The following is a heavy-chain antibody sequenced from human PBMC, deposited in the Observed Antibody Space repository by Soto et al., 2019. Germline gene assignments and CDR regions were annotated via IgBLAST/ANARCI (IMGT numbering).Heavy chain of an antibody. J-gene: IGHJ6*02. CDR1: GYTFTSYY. CDR2: INPSGGST. Sequence: ASVKVSCKASGYTFTSYYMHWVRQAPGQGLEWMGIINPSGGSTSYAQKFQGRVTMTRDTSTSTFYMELSSLRSEDTAVYYCAREREGYYDILTGNYGMDVWGQGTTVTAP. D-gene: IGHD3-9*01. CDR3: AREREGYYDILTGNYGMDV. V-gene: IGHV1-46*03.